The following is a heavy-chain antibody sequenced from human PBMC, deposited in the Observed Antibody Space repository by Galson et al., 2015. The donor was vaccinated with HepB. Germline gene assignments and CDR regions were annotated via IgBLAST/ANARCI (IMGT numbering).Heavy chain of an antibody. D-gene: IGHD2-21*01. J-gene: IGHJ4*02. CDR2: ISGSGGST. CDR3: AKDQGRGGALYYFDY. Sequence: SLRLSCAASGFTFSSYAMRWVRQAPGKGLEWVSGISGSGGSTYYADSVKGRFTISRDNSKNTLYVQMNSLGAEDTAVYYCAKDQGRGGALYYFDYWGQGTLVTVSS. CDR1: GFTFSSYA. V-gene: IGHV3-23*01.